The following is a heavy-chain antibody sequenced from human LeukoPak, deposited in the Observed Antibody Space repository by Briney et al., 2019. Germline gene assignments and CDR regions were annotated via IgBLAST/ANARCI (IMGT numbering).Heavy chain of an antibody. Sequence: ASVKVSCEASGYTFTSYDINWVRQATGQGLEWMGWMNPNSGNTGYAQKFQGRVTMTRNTSISTAYMELSSLRSEDTAVYYCARGDSSDNWFDPWGQGTLVTASS. CDR1: GYTFTSYD. CDR3: ARGDSSDNWFDP. V-gene: IGHV1-8*01. J-gene: IGHJ5*02. CDR2: MNPNSGNT. D-gene: IGHD3-22*01.